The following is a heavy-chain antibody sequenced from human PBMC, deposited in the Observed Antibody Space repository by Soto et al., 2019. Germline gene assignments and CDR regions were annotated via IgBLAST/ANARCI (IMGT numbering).Heavy chain of an antibody. CDR3: AREDRDRETGLVPAAIDGMDV. CDR2: IIPVFGIA. D-gene: IGHD2-2*01. V-gene: IGHV1-69*08. J-gene: IGHJ6*02. Sequence: QVQLVQSGAEVKKPGSSVKVSCKASGGTFSGYSFTWVRQAPGHGLEWMGRIIPVFGIASYAQKFQGRVTITADKSTSTAYMELSSLRSEDTAVYYCAREDRDRETGLVPAAIDGMDVWGQGTTVTVSS. CDR1: GGTFSGYS.